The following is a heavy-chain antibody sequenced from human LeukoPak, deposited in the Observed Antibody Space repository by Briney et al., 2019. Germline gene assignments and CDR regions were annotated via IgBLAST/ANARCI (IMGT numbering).Heavy chain of an antibody. V-gene: IGHV1-2*02. Sequence: RASVKVSCKASGYTFTGYYMHWIRQAPGQGLEWMGWINPNSGGTNYAQKFRGRVTMTRDTSISTAYMELSRLRSDDTAVYYCARGGRADYYDSSGYYPVPDYYFDYWGQGTLVTVSS. CDR3: ARGGRADYYDSSGYYPVPDYYFDY. CDR2: INPNSGGT. D-gene: IGHD3-22*01. CDR1: GYTFTGYY. J-gene: IGHJ4*02.